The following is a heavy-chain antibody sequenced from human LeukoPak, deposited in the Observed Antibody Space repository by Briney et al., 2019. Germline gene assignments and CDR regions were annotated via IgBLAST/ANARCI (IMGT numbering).Heavy chain of an antibody. CDR3: ARGGEHYESSGYYVDY. J-gene: IGHJ4*02. CDR2: INWNGGKI. D-gene: IGHD3-22*01. Sequence: PGGSLRLSCAASAFTFDEYGMSWVRQAPGKGLEGVSTINWNGGKIGYADSVKGRSTISRDNAKNSLYLQMHNVRAEDTALYYCARGGEHYESSGYYVDYWGQGILVTVSS. V-gene: IGHV3-20*04. CDR1: AFTFDEYG.